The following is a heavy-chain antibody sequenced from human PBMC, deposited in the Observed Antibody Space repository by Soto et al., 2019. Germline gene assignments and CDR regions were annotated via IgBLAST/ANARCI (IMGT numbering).Heavy chain of an antibody. D-gene: IGHD3-22*01. CDR1: GGSISSGGYY. J-gene: IGHJ4*02. Sequence: QVQLQESGPGLVKPSQTLSLTCTVSGGSISSGGYYWSWIRQHPGKGLEWIGYIYYSGSTYYTPSLKSRVTISVDTSKNQFSLKLSSVTAADTAVYYCARVGFLDYYDSSGAFDYWGQGTLVTVSS. V-gene: IGHV4-31*03. CDR3: ARVGFLDYYDSSGAFDY. CDR2: IYYSGST.